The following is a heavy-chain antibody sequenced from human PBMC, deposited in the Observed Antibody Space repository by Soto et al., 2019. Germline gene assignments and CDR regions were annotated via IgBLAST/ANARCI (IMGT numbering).Heavy chain of an antibody. CDR3: ARDSTNYYDSSGYYALDY. CDR1: GGTFSSYA. D-gene: IGHD3-22*01. J-gene: IGHJ4*02. CDR2: IIPIFGTA. V-gene: IGHV1-69*06. Sequence: GASVKVSCKASGGTFSSYAISWVRQAPGQGLEWMGGIIPIFGTANYAQKFQGRVTITADKSTSTAYMELSSLRSEDTAVYYCARDSTNYYDSSGYYALDYWGQGTLVTVSS.